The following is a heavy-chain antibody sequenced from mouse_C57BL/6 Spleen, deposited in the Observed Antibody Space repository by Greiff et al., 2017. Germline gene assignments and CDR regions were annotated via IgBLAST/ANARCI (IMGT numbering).Heavy chain of an antibody. CDR2: IWRGGNT. V-gene: IGHV2-5*01. D-gene: IGHD2-5*01. CDR1: GFSLTSYG. J-gene: IGHJ3*01. CDR3: LHSNFAY. Sequence: VQLQQSGPGLVQPSQSLSITCTVSGFSLTSYGVHWVRQSPGKGLEWLGVIWRGGNTDYTAAFMSRMSITKDNSKSQVFFNRNSLQADDTAIYYCLHSNFAYWGQGTLVTVSA.